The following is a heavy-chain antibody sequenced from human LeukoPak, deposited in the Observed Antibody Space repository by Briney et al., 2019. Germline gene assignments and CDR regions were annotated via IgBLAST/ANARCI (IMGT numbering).Heavy chain of an antibody. Sequence: PSETLSLTCTVSGGSISSGGHFWSWIRQHPGKGLEWLGNIYYSGSSYYNPSLKSRVTISVDTSKNQFSLKLSSVTAADTAVYYCARAFDAFDVWGQGTMVTVSS. CDR3: ARAFDAFDV. CDR2: IYYSGSS. J-gene: IGHJ3*01. CDR1: GGSISSGGHF. V-gene: IGHV4-31*03.